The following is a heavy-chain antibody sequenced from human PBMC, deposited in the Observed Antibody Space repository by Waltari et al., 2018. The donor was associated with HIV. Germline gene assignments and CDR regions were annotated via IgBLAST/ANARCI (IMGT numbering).Heavy chain of an antibody. CDR3: ARGFVGASTGLSDY. CDR2: ISYDGSNK. D-gene: IGHD1-1*01. J-gene: IGHJ4*02. Sequence: QVQLVESGGGVVQPGRSLRLSCAASGFTFRSYAMHWVRQAPGKGLEWVAVISYDGSNKYYADSVKGRFTISRDNSKNTLYLQMNSLRAEDTAVYYCARGFVGASTGLSDYWGQGTLVTVSS. V-gene: IGHV3-30*01. CDR1: GFTFRSYA.